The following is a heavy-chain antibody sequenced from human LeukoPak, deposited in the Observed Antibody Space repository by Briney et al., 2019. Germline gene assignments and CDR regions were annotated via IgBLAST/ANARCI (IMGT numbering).Heavy chain of an antibody. V-gene: IGHV3-48*02. CDR2: IRSTSTI. J-gene: IGHJ4*02. D-gene: IGHD1-20*01. CDR1: GFTFSSYS. Sequence: GGSLRLSCAASGFTFSSYSMDWVRQAPGKGLECVSYIRSTSTIYYADSVKGRFTISRDNAKNSLYPQMNSLRDEDTAVYYCARDRVTGTSRGSEIDYWGQGTLVTVSS. CDR3: ARDRVTGTSRGSEIDY.